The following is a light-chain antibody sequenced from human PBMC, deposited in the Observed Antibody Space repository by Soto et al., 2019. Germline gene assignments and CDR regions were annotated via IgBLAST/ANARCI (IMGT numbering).Light chain of an antibody. CDR1: RTINNF. CDR3: QESSSTPYI. J-gene: IGKJ2*01. Sequence: DIQMTKSPSSLSASVGDRVTITCRASRTINNFLSWYQQKPGKPPKLLIYGASRLQSGVPSRFSGSGSGTDFILTISDLQTEDVAFYFCQESSSTPYIFGQGTKLEVK. CDR2: GAS. V-gene: IGKV1-39*01.